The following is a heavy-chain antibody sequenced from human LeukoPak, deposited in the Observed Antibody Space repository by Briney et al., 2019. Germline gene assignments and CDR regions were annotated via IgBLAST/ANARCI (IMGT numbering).Heavy chain of an antibody. Sequence: GGSLRLSCAASGFTFSSYEMNWVRQAPGKGLEWVSSISSSSSYIYYADSVKGRFTISRDNAKNSLYLQMNSLRAEDTAVYYCARRSGIAVAGAFDYWGQGTLVTVSP. D-gene: IGHD6-19*01. V-gene: IGHV3-21*04. CDR1: GFTFSSYE. J-gene: IGHJ4*02. CDR2: ISSSSSYI. CDR3: ARRSGIAVAGAFDY.